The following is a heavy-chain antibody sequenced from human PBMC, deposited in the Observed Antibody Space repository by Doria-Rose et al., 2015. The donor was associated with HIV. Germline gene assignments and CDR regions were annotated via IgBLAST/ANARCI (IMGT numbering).Heavy chain of an antibody. D-gene: IGHD6-13*01. CDR2: IFSDDER. CDR1: GVSLSSPGMG. CDR3: ARIKSSRWYHKYYFDF. J-gene: IGHJ4*02. V-gene: IGHV2-26*01. Sequence: SGPVLVKPTETLTLTCTVSGVSLSSPGMGVSWIRQPPGKALEWLAHIFSDDERSYTTSLKSRLTISRGTSKRQVVLTMTDMDPVYTATYYCARIKSSRWYHKYYFDFWGQGTLVIVSA.